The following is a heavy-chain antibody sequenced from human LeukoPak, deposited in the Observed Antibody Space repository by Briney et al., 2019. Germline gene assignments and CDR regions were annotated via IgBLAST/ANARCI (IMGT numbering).Heavy chain of an antibody. Sequence: RPGGSLRLSCAVSGFTFSSYAMSWVRQAPGKGLEWVSTISGSGGSTYYADSVKGRFTISRDNSKNTLYLQMNSLRAEDTAVYYCAKEVRWLVDYFDYWGQGTLVTVSS. CDR2: ISGSGGST. CDR1: GFTFSSYA. J-gene: IGHJ4*02. V-gene: IGHV3-23*01. D-gene: IGHD6-19*01. CDR3: AKEVRWLVDYFDY.